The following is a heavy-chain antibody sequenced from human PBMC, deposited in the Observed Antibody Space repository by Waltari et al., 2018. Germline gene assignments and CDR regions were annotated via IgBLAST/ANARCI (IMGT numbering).Heavy chain of an antibody. V-gene: IGHV1-2*02. CDR2: INPNSGGT. CDR3: ARQALGDYYDFWSGYFDY. J-gene: IGHJ4*02. D-gene: IGHD3-3*01. Sequence: QVQLVQSGAEVKKPGASVKVSCKASGYTFTGYYMHWVRQAPGQGLEWMGWINPNSGGTNYAQKFQGRVTMTRDTSISTAYMELSRLRSDDTAVYYCARQALGDYYDFWSGYFDYWGQGTLVTVSS. CDR1: GYTFTGYY.